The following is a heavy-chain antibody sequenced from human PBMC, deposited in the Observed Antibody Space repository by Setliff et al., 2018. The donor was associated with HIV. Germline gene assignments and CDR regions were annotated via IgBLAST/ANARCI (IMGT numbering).Heavy chain of an antibody. Sequence: GGSLRLSCAASGFTFSSYSMNWVRQAPGKGLEWVSYISSSSSTIYYADSVKGRFTISRDNAKNSLYLQMNSLRAEDTAVYYCARDPRIMLVAIYYYYMDVWGKGTTVTVSS. J-gene: IGHJ6*03. V-gene: IGHV3-48*01. CDR1: GFTFSSYS. CDR2: ISSSSSTI. D-gene: IGHD2-2*02. CDR3: ARDPRIMLVAIYYYYMDV.